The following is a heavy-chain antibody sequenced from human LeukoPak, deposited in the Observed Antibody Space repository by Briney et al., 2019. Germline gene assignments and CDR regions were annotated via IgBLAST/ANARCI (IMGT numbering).Heavy chain of an antibody. V-gene: IGHV3-72*01. J-gene: IGHJ4*02. CDR1: GFTFSDHY. D-gene: IGHD5-18*01. Sequence: GGSLRLSCAASGFTFSDHYMDWVRQAPGKGLEWVGRTRNKANSYTTEYAASVKGRFTISRDDSKNSLYLQMNSLKTEDTAVYYCARERYSYGWFDYWGQGTLVTVSS. CDR3: ARERYSYGWFDY. CDR2: TRNKANSYTT.